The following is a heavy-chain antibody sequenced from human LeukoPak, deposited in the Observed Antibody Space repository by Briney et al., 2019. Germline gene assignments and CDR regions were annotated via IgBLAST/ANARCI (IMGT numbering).Heavy chain of an antibody. J-gene: IGHJ3*02. CDR3: ASPKTYYYDSSGYYYGAFDI. D-gene: IGHD3-22*01. V-gene: IGHV4-39*01. CDR1: GGSISSSSYY. Sequence: KPSETLSLTCTVSGGSISSSSYYWGWIRQPPGKGLEWIGSIYYSGSTYYNASLTSRVTISVDTSKNQFSLKLSSVTAADTAMYYCASPKTYYYDSSGYYYGAFDIWGQGTMVTVSS. CDR2: IYYSGST.